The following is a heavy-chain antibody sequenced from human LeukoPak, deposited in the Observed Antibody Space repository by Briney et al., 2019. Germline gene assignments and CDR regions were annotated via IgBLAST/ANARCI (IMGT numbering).Heavy chain of an antibody. CDR3: ASPRSVSGNDAFDI. CDR1: GFTFSSYS. J-gene: IGHJ3*02. D-gene: IGHD3-10*01. CDR2: ISSSSSCI. V-gene: IGHV3-21*01. Sequence: GGSLRLSCAASGFTFSSYSMNWVRQAPGQGLEWVSSISSSSSCIYYADSVKGRFTISRDNAKNSLYLQMNSLRAEDTAVYYCASPRSVSGNDAFDIWGQGTMVTVSS.